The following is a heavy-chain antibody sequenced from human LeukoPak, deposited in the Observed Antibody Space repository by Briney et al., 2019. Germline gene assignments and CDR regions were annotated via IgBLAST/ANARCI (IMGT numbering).Heavy chain of an antibody. CDR2: IRYDGSNK. CDR1: GFTFSSYG. CDR3: AKDNYGGNSAIFDY. V-gene: IGHV3-30*02. D-gene: IGHD4-23*01. J-gene: IGHJ4*02. Sequence: PGGSLRLSCAASGFTFSSYGMHWVRQAPGKGLEWVAFIRYDGSNKYYADSVKGRFTISRDNSKNTLYLQMNSLRAEHTAVYYCAKDNYGGNSAIFDYWGQGTLVTVSS.